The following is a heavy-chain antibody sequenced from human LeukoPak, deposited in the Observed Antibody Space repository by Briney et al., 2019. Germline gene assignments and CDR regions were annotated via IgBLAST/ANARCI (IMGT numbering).Heavy chain of an antibody. CDR2: IYPGDSDT. Sequence: GESPKISCKGSGYSFTSYWIGWVRQMPGKGLEWMGIIYPGDSDTRYSPSFQGQVTISADKSISTAYLQWSSLKASDTAMYYCARSRSSGWSLYDAFDIWGQGTMVTVSS. CDR1: GYSFTSYW. J-gene: IGHJ3*02. CDR3: ARSRSSGWSLYDAFDI. V-gene: IGHV5-51*01. D-gene: IGHD6-19*01.